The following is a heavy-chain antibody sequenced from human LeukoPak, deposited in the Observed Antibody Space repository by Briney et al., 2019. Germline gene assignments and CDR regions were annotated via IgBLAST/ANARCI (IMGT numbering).Heavy chain of an antibody. Sequence: GRSLRLSCEASGFTFGSHAMYWVRQVPGKGLEWVAGIFGSGGSPHYADPVKGRFTISRDNSRNTVYLQINSLRAEDTAVYYCGKTTVGYSSGQKPAWPVDYWGQGTLVTVST. D-gene: IGHD5-18*01. V-gene: IGHV3-23*01. CDR1: GFTFGSHA. J-gene: IGHJ4*02. CDR2: IFGSGGSP. CDR3: GKTTVGYSSGQKPAWPVDY.